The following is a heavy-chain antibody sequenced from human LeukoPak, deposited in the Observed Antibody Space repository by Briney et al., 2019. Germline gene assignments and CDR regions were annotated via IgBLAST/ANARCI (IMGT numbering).Heavy chain of an antibody. CDR1: GGSIRSGNYY. J-gene: IGHJ5*02. V-gene: IGHV4-39*07. CDR2: IYHSGST. Sequence: SQTLSLTCTVSGGSIRSGNYYWSWIRQPPGKGLEWIGSIYHSGSTYYNPSLKSRVTISVDTSKNQFSLKLSSVTAADTAVYYCARMFNIVVVVAATVDFWFDPWGQGTLVTVSS. CDR3: ARMFNIVVVVAATVDFWFDP. D-gene: IGHD2-15*01.